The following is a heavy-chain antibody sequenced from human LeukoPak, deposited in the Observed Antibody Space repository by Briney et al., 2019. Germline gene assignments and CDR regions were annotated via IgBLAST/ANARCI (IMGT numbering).Heavy chain of an antibody. V-gene: IGHV3-64D*06. J-gene: IGHJ4*02. D-gene: IGHD6-13*01. CDR3: VKSYSSSWPAFDY. CDR2: ISSNGGST. Sequence: GGSLRVSCSASGFSFSSYAMHWVREAPGRGLEYVSAISSNGGSTYYADSVKGRLTISRDNSKNTLYLQMSSLRAEDTAVYYCVKSYSSSWPAFDYWGQGTLVTVSS. CDR1: GFSFSSYA.